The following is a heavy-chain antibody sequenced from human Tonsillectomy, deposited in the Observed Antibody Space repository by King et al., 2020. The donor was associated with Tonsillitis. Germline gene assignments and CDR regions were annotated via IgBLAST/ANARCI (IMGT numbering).Heavy chain of an antibody. V-gene: IGHV3-23*03. Sequence: VQLVESGGGLVQPGGSLRPSCAASGFTLSSYAMSWVRQAPGEGLEWVSIIYSGSSRTYYVDSVKGRFTISRDDSNNTLYLQMNNLRAEDTAVYYCARDTAGRGWYFDLWGRGTLVTVSS. CDR3: ARDTAGRGWYFDL. J-gene: IGHJ2*01. D-gene: IGHD1-26*01. CDR2: IYSGSSRT. CDR1: GFTLSSYA.